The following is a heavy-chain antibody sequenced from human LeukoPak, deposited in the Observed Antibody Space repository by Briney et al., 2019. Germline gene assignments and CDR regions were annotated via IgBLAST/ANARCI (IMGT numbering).Heavy chain of an antibody. J-gene: IGHJ4*02. D-gene: IGHD3-22*01. CDR1: RLTISSYG. CDR3: ARDNVIYYYDSSGYYPLDY. V-gene: IGHV3-7*01. CDR2: IKEDGSEN. Sequence: GGSLRLSCEASRLTISSYGMTWLRQAPGKGLEWVAYIKEDGSENFYVGSVKGRFTISRDNARKSVYLQMNSLRAEDTAVYYCARDNVIYYYDSSGYYPLDYWGQGTLVTVSS.